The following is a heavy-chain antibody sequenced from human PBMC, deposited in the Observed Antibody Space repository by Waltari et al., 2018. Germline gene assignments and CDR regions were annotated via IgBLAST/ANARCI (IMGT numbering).Heavy chain of an antibody. D-gene: IGHD5-18*01. V-gene: IGHV4-34*01. Sequence: VQLQQCGAGLLKTSETLSPTCAVSGGSFSGYYWRWIRQPPGKGLEWIGEINHSGSTNYNPSLKSRVTISVDTSKNQFSLKLSSVTAADTAVYYCASGYSYGRGGYWGQGTLVTVSS. J-gene: IGHJ4*02. CDR3: ASGYSYGRGGY. CDR1: GGSFSGYY. CDR2: INHSGST.